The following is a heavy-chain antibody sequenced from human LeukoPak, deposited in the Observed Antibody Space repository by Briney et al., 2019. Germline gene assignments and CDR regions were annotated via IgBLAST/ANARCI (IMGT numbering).Heavy chain of an antibody. V-gene: IGHV1-2*06. CDR1: GYTFTGND. Sequence: ASVKVSCKASGYTFTGNDIHWMRQAPGQGLEWMGRIIPNSGATNYAQKFQGRVTVTRDTSISTAYMELSRLGSEDTAVYYCARGAAGGLDYWGQGTLVAVSS. J-gene: IGHJ4*02. CDR3: ARGAAGGLDY. D-gene: IGHD3-10*01. CDR2: IIPNSGAT.